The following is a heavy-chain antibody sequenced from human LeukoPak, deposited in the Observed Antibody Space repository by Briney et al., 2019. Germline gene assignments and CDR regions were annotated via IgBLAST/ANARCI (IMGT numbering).Heavy chain of an antibody. CDR2: ISYDGSNK. J-gene: IGHJ4*02. CDR1: GFTFSFYV. Sequence: GGSLRLSCAASGFTFSFYVMHWVRQAPGKGLEWVAVISYDGSNKYYADSVKGRFTISRDNSKNTLYLQMNSLRAEDTAVYYCARDRERYYYDSSGVDYWGQGTLVTVSS. D-gene: IGHD3-22*01. V-gene: IGHV3-30-3*01. CDR3: ARDRERYYYDSSGVDY.